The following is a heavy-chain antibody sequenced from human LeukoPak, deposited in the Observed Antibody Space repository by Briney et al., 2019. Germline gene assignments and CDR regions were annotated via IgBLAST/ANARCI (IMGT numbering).Heavy chain of an antibody. CDR2: ISGSSSYI. D-gene: IGHD6-13*01. CDR1: GFTFSSYS. CDR3: TTILAQLAHY. J-gene: IGHJ4*02. Sequence: GGSLRLSCAASGFTFSSYSMNWVRQAPGKGLEWVSSISGSSSYIYYADSVKGRFTISRDNAKNSLYLQMNSLRAEDTAVYYCTTILAQLAHYWGQGTLVTVSS. V-gene: IGHV3-21*01.